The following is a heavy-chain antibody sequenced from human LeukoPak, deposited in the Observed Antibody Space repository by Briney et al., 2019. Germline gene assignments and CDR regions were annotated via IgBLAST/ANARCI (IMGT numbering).Heavy chain of an antibody. Sequence: GGSLRLSCAASGFTFSSYGMHWVRQAPGKGLEWVAVISYDGSNKYYADSVKGRFTISRDNSKNTLYLQMNSLRAEDTAVYYCARDPRKNTRVVVVAATPDYWGQGTLVTVSS. J-gene: IGHJ4*02. V-gene: IGHV3-30*03. D-gene: IGHD2-15*01. CDR3: ARDPRKNTRVVVVAATPDY. CDR2: ISYDGSNK. CDR1: GFTFSSYG.